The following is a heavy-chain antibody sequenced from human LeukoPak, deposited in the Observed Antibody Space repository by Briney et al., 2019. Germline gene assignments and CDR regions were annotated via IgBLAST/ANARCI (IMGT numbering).Heavy chain of an antibody. CDR3: ARDKILGATLFDC. CDR2: IKQDGSEK. V-gene: IGHV3-7*01. D-gene: IGHD2/OR15-2a*01. Sequence: PGGSLRLSGAASGFTFSSYWMSWVRKAPGKGLEWVANIKQDGSEKYYVDSVKGRSTISRDNAKNSLYLQMNSLRAEDTAVYYCARDKILGATLFDCWGQGTLVTVSS. J-gene: IGHJ4*02. CDR1: GFTFSSYW.